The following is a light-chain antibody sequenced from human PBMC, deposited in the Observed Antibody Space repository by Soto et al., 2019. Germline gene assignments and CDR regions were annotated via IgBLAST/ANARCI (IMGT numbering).Light chain of an antibody. V-gene: IGLV1-40*01. J-gene: IGLJ7*01. Sequence: QSVLTQPPSVSGAPGQRVTISCTGSSSNIGAGYDVHWYQQLPGTAPKLLIYGNSNRPSGVPDRFSGSKSGTSASLAITGLHPDDEADYYCQSSDCGLSASVFGGGTQLTVL. CDR2: GNS. CDR1: SSNIGAGYD. CDR3: QSSDCGLSASV.